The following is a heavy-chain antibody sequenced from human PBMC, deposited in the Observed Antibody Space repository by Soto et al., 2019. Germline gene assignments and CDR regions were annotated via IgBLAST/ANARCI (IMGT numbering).Heavy chain of an antibody. D-gene: IGHD6-19*01. CDR1: GFTFDDYA. J-gene: IGHJ4*02. Sequence: EVQLVESGGGLVQPGRSLRLSCAASGFTFDDYAMHWVRQAPGKGLEWVSGISWNSGSIGYADSVKGRFTISRDNAKNSLYLQTNSLRAEVTALYYCAKDRGLVLSFYFDYWGQGTLVTVSS. CDR2: ISWNSGSI. CDR3: AKDRGLVLSFYFDY. V-gene: IGHV3-9*01.